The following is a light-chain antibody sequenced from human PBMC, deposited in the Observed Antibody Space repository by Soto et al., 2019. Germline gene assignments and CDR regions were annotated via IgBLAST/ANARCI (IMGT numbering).Light chain of an antibody. CDR2: DAS. V-gene: IGKV1-5*01. CDR3: QQFDDYPFT. J-gene: IGKJ3*01. CDR1: QSISSW. Sequence: DIQMTQSPSTLSASVGDRVTITCRASQSISSWLAWYQQKPGKAPKLLTYDASSLESGVPSRFSGSGSGTEFTLTISSLQPDDFATYYCQQFDDYPFTFGPGTKVDIK.